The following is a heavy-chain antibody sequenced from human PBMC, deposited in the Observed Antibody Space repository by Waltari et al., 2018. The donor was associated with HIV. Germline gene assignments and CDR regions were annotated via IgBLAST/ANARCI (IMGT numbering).Heavy chain of an antibody. Sequence: EVQLVESGEGLVQPGGSLRLSCSASGFTFSSYWMHWVRQAPGKGLVWVSGINRDGSTIRYADSVKGRFTISRDNAKNTLYLQMNSLRAEDTALYYCARGQYYSMDVWGQGTTVTVSS. CDR2: INRDGSTI. V-gene: IGHV3-74*01. CDR1: GFTFSSYW. CDR3: ARGQYYSMDV. J-gene: IGHJ6*02. D-gene: IGHD3-10*01.